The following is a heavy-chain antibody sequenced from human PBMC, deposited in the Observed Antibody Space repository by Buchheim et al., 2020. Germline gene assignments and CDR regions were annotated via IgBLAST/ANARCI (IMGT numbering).Heavy chain of an antibody. D-gene: IGHD4-17*01. J-gene: IGHJ4*02. V-gene: IGHV3-43*01. CDR3: AKDMNYGDYVGSFDY. Sequence: EVQLVESGGVVVQPGGSLRLSCAASGFTFDDYTMHWVRQAPGKGLEWVSLISWVGGSTYYADSVKGRFTISRDNSKNALHLQMNSLRTEDTALYYCAKDMNYGDYVGSFDYWGQGTL. CDR1: GFTFDDYT. CDR2: ISWVGGST.